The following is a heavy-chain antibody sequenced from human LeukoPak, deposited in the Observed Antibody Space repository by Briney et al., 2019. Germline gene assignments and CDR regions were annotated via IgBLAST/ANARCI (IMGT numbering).Heavy chain of an antibody. CDR1: GGTLSSYA. CDR3: ARVYCGGGSCYDY. Sequence: SVNVSCKASGGTLSSYAISWVRQAPGQGLEWVGGILPIFGTANYAQKFQGTVTISADESTSTAYMELSSLRSEDTGVYYCARVYCGGGSCYDYWGQGTLVTVSS. CDR2: ILPIFGTA. V-gene: IGHV1-69*01. D-gene: IGHD2-15*01. J-gene: IGHJ4*02.